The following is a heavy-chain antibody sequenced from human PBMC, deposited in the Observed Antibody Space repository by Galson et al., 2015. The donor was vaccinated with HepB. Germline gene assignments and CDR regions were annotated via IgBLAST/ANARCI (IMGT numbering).Heavy chain of an antibody. Sequence: SLRLSCAASGFTFSSYSMNWVRQAPGKGLEWVSYISSSSSTIYYADSVKGRFTISRDNAKNSLYLQMNSLRDEDTAVYYCARAHYYGSGSYWLHYYYGMDVWGQGTTVTVSS. CDR1: GFTFSSYS. J-gene: IGHJ6*02. CDR2: ISSSSSTI. CDR3: ARAHYYGSGSYWLHYYYGMDV. V-gene: IGHV3-48*02. D-gene: IGHD3-10*01.